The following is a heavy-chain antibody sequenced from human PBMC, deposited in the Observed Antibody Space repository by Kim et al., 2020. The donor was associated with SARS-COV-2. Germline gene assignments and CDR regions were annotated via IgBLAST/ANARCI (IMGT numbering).Heavy chain of an antibody. Sequence: SETLSLTCTVSGGSISSGGYYWSWIRQHPGKGLEWIGYIYYSGSTYYNPSLKSRVTISVDTSKNQFSLKLSSVTAADTAVYYCAREGRFLEWLVFDPWGQGTLVTVSS. CDR2: IYYSGST. CDR1: GGSISSGGYY. CDR3: AREGRFLEWLVFDP. D-gene: IGHD3-3*01. J-gene: IGHJ5*02. V-gene: IGHV4-31*03.